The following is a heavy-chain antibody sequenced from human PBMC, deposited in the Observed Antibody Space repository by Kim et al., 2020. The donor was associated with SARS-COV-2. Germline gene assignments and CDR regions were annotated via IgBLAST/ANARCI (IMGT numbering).Heavy chain of an antibody. V-gene: IGHV4-39*01. D-gene: IGHD2-2*02. CDR2: IYYSGST. CDR3: ARATRLYIYGKLDY. J-gene: IGHJ4*02. CDR1: GGSISNSDYY. Sequence: SETLSLTCTVSGGSISNSDYYWGWIRQPPGKGLEWIGYIYYSGSTYYNPSLKTRVTISVDTSKNQFSLKVNSVTAADTAVYYCARATRLYIYGKLDYWVQGSPVTVSS.